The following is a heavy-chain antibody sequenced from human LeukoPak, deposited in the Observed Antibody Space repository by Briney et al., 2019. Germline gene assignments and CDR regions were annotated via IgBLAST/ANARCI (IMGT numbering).Heavy chain of an antibody. J-gene: IGHJ4*02. CDR3: ARHSIDGSGSYDY. CDR1: GGSISSGDYY. D-gene: IGHD3-10*01. V-gene: IGHV4-30-4*08. CDR2: IYYSGST. Sequence: PSQTLSLTCTVSGGSISSGDYYWSWIRQPPGKGLEWIGYIYYSGSTYYNPSLKSRVTISVDTSKNQFSLKLSSVTAADTAVYYCARHSIDGSGSYDYWGQGTLVTVSS.